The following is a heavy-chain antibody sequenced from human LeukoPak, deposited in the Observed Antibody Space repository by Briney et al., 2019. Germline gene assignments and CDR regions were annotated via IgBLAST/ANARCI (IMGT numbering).Heavy chain of an antibody. CDR2: INPSGGST. J-gene: IGHJ3*02. D-gene: IGHD3-10*01. V-gene: IGHV1-46*01. CDR3: ARESYGSGSSTPSMLAFDI. CDR1: GYTFTSYY. Sequence: ASVKVSCKASGYTFTSYYMHWVRQAPGQGLEWMGIINPSGGSTSYAQKFQGRVTMTRDTSTSTVYMELSSLRSEDTAVYYCARESYGSGSSTPSMLAFDIWGQGTMVTVSS.